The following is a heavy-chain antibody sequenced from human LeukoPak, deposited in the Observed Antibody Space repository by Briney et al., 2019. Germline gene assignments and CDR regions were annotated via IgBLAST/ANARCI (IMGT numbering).Heavy chain of an antibody. D-gene: IGHD3-22*01. CDR2: ISGSGGST. V-gene: IGHV3-23*01. CDR3: AKDLAAYSSGFDY. CDR1: GFTFSNYA. J-gene: IGHJ4*02. Sequence: PGGSLRLSCAASGFTFSNYAMTWVRQAPGKGLEWASDISGSGGSTYYADSVKGRFTISRDNSKNTLYLQMNSLRAEDTAVYYCAKDLAAYSSGFDYWGQGTLVTVSS.